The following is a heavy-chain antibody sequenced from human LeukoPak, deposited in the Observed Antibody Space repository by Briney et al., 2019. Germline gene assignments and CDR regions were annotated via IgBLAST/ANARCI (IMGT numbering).Heavy chain of an antibody. CDR2: MNPNSGNT. V-gene: IGHV1-8*03. D-gene: IGHD2-15*01. J-gene: IGHJ4*02. CDR1: GYTFTSYD. CDR3: ARGSKGYCSGGSCYSGFRRGSYYFDY. Sequence: ASVKVSCKASGYTFTSYDINWVRQATGQGLEWMGWMNPNSGNTGYAQKFQGRVTITRNTSISTAYMELSSLRSEDTAVYYCARGSKGYCSGGSCYSGFRRGSYYFDYWGQGTLVTVSS.